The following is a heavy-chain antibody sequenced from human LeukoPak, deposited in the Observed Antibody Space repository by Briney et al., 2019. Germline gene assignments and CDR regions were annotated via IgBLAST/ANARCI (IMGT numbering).Heavy chain of an antibody. CDR1: GFTFSSYW. J-gene: IGHJ4*02. CDR3: ARASMGGRDYHLDS. Sequence: GGSLRLSCAASGFTFSSYWMTWVRQAPGKGLEWMANIKQDGTDKYYVDSVKGRFTISRDNAKNSLFLQLGSLRADDMAVYYCARASMGGRDYHLDSWGQGTLVTVSS. CDR2: IKQDGTDK. V-gene: IGHV3-7*01. D-gene: IGHD4/OR15-4a*01.